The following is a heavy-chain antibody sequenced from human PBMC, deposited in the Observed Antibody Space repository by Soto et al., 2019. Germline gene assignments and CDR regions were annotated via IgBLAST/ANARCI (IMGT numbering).Heavy chain of an antibody. V-gene: IGHV1-18*01. CDR2: ISAYNGNT. J-gene: IGHJ4*02. D-gene: IGHD3-10*01. CDR3: ARDYYYGSRPWY. CDR1: GYTFTSYG. Sequence: RXSVKVSCKASGYTFTSYGISWVRQAPGQGLEWMGWISAYNGNTNYAQRLQGRVTMPTDTSTSTAYMELRSLRSDDTAEYDGARDYYYGSRPWYWGQGTLDTVYS.